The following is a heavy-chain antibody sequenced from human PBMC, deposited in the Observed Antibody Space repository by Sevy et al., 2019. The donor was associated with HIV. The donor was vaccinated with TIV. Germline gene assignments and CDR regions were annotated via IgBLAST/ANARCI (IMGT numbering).Heavy chain of an antibody. CDR1: GFTFSSYA. CDR2: ISYDGSNK. J-gene: IGHJ4*02. Sequence: GGSLRLSCAASGFTFSSYAMHWVRQAPGKGLEWVAVISYDGSNKYYADSVKGRFTISRENSHNTLYLQMNSLGAEDTAVYYCACDSCSSTSCYFGSYFDYWGQGTLVTVSS. D-gene: IGHD2-2*01. V-gene: IGHV3-30-3*01. CDR3: ACDSCSSTSCYFGSYFDY.